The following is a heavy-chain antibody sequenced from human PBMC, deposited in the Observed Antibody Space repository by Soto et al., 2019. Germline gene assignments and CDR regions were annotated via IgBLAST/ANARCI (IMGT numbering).Heavy chain of an antibody. Sequence: QVQLVESGGGVVQPGRSLRLSCAASGFTFSSYAMHWVRKAPGKGLEWVAVISYDGSNKYYADSVKGRFTISRDNSKNTLYLQMNSLRAEDTAVYYCAREVLGAFDIWGQGTMVTVSS. CDR1: GFTFSSYA. J-gene: IGHJ3*02. D-gene: IGHD2-8*02. CDR2: ISYDGSNK. V-gene: IGHV3-30-3*01. CDR3: AREVLGAFDI.